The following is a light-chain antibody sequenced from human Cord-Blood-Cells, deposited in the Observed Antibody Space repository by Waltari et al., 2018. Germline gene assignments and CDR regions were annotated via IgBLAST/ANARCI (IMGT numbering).Light chain of an antibody. CDR1: SSDVGSYNL. J-gene: IGLJ2*01. Sequence: QSALTQPASVSGSPGQSITISCTGTSSDVGSYNLVSWYQQHPGKAPKLMIYEGSKRPSGVSNRFAGSESGNTASLTISELQGEDEADYYCCSYAGSGVVFGGGTKLTVL. CDR3: CSYAGSGVV. CDR2: EGS. V-gene: IGLV2-23*01.